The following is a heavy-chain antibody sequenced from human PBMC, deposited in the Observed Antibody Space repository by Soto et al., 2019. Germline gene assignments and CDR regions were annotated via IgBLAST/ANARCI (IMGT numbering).Heavy chain of an antibody. Sequence: SETLSLTCAVYGGSFSGYYWSWIRQPPGKGLEWIGEINHSGSTNYNPSLKSRVTISVDTSKNQVSLKLSSVTAADTAVYYCARVGSSSSGLYYYYMDVWGKGTTVTVSS. CDR2: INHSGST. CDR1: GGSFSGYY. V-gene: IGHV4-34*01. CDR3: ARVGSSSSGLYYYYMDV. J-gene: IGHJ6*03. D-gene: IGHD6-6*01.